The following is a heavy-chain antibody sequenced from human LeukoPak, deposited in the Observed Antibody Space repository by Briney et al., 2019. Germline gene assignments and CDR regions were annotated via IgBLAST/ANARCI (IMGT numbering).Heavy chain of an antibody. D-gene: IGHD6-19*01. CDR1: GFTVSSNY. V-gene: IGHV3-53*01. Sequence: GGSLRLSCAASGFTVSSNYMSWVRQAPGKGLEWVSVIYSGGSTYYADSVKGRFTISRDNSKNALYLQMNSLRAEDTAVYYCARDPPVGVAGPYYYYYGMDVWGQGTTVTVSS. CDR2: IYSGGST. J-gene: IGHJ6*02. CDR3: ARDPPVGVAGPYYYYYGMDV.